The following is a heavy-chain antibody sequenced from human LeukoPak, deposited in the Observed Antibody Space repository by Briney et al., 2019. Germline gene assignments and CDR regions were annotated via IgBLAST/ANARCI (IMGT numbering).Heavy chain of an antibody. D-gene: IGHD1-26*01. V-gene: IGHV3-21*01. CDR3: TRDPILGAPDYFDY. CDR2: ISSSGDYR. CDR1: GFTFSSYS. Sequence: GGSLRLSCAASGFTFSSYSMNWVRQAPGKGLEWVSSISSSGDYRYYADSVKGRFTISRDNAENSLYLQMNSLRAEDTAVYYCTRDPILGAPDYFDYWGQGTLVTVSS. J-gene: IGHJ4*02.